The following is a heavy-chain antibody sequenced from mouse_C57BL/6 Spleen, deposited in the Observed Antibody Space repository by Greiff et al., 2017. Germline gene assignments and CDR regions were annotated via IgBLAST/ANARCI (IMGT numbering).Heavy chain of an antibody. V-gene: IGHV5-4*01. J-gene: IGHJ2*01. Sequence: EVQVVESGGGLVKPGGSLKLSCAASGFTFSSYAMSWVRQTPEKRLEWVATISDGGSYTYYPDNVKGRFTISRDNAKNNLYLQMSHLKSEDTAMYYCAGNLGFTTGDDFWGQGTTLTVSS. CDR1: GFTFSSYA. CDR2: ISDGGSYT. D-gene: IGHD1-1*01. CDR3: AGNLGFTTGDDF.